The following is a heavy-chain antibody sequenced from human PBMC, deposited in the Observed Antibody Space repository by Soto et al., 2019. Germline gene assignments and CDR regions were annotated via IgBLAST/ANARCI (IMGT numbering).Heavy chain of an antibody. V-gene: IGHV4-59*01. CDR3: AIFFAGSSGWYFDY. Sequence: QVQLQESGPGLVKPSETLSLTCTVSGGSISSYYWSWIRQPPGKGLEWIGYIYYSGSTNYNPSLKSRVTISVDTSKNQFSLKLSSVTAADTAVYYCAIFFAGSSGWYFDYWGQGTLVTVSS. D-gene: IGHD6-19*01. J-gene: IGHJ4*02. CDR1: GGSISSYY. CDR2: IYYSGST.